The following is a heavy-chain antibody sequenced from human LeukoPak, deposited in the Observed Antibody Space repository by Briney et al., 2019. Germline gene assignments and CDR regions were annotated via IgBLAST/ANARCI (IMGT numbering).Heavy chain of an antibody. J-gene: IGHJ1*01. CDR3: AQEIYRRGAEYFQH. CDR1: GFTFSSYS. V-gene: IGHV3-21*01. D-gene: IGHD5-24*01. CDR2: ISSSSSYI. Sequence: GGSLRLSCAASGFTFSSYSMNWVRQAPGKGLEWVSSISSSSSYIYYADSVKGRFTISRDNAKNTLYLQMNSLRAEDTAAYYCAQEIYRRGAEYFQHWGQGTLVTVSS.